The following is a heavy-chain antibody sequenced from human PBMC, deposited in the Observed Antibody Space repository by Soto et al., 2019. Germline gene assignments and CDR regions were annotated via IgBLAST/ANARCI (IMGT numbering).Heavy chain of an antibody. Sequence: QVQLVESGGGVVQPGRSLRLSCAASGFTFSSYGMHWVRQAPGKGLEWVAVISYDGSNKYYADSVKGRFTISRDNSKNTLYLQMNSLRAEDTAVYYCARGPESRSTVYFDYWGQGTLVTVSS. D-gene: IGHD2-2*01. J-gene: IGHJ4*02. V-gene: IGHV3-30*03. CDR1: GFTFSSYG. CDR3: ARGPESRSTVYFDY. CDR2: ISYDGSNK.